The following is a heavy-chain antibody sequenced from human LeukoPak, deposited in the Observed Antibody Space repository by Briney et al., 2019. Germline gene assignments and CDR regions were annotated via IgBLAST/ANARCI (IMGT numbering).Heavy chain of an antibody. Sequence: GGSLRLSCEASGFXVRSNHISWVRQAPGKGLEWVSLIYSGGSTYYADSVKGRFTISRDNSKNTLYLQLNSLRAGDTAVYYCTKLGYWGQGTLVTVSS. CDR2: IYSGGST. CDR3: TKLGY. D-gene: IGHD6-13*01. J-gene: IGHJ4*02. CDR1: GFXVRSNH. V-gene: IGHV3-66*01.